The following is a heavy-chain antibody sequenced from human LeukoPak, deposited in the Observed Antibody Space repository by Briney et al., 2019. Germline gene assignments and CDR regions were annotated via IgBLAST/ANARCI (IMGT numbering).Heavy chain of an antibody. CDR1: GGSISSGSYS. J-gene: IGHJ4*02. CDR3: ARENYYDSSGYQYYYFDY. CDR2: IYHSGST. D-gene: IGHD3-22*01. Sequence: SETLSLTCAVSGGSISSGSYSWSWIRQPPGKGLEWNGYIYHSGSTYYNPSLKSRVTISLDRSKNQFSLKLSSVTAADTAVYYCARENYYDSSGYQYYYFDYWGQGTLVTVSS. V-gene: IGHV4-30-2*01.